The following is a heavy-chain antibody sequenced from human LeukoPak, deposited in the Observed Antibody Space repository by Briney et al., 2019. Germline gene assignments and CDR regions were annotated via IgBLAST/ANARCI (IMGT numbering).Heavy chain of an antibody. CDR1: GFTFSSYA. V-gene: IGHV3-73*01. Sequence: GGSLRLSSVASGFTFSSYAMHWVRQASGKGLEWVGRIRSKANSYATAYAASVKGRFTISRDDSKNTAYLQMNSLKTEDTAVYYCTRLGYNWSYGEDYWGQGTLVTVSS. J-gene: IGHJ4*02. CDR3: TRLGYNWSYGEDY. D-gene: IGHD1-7*01. CDR2: IRSKANSYAT.